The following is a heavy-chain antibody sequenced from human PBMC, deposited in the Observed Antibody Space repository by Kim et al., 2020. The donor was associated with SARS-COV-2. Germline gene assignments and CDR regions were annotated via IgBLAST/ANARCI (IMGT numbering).Heavy chain of an antibody. D-gene: IGHD1-7*01. V-gene: IGHV4-59*09. J-gene: IGHJ5*02. CDR3: ARGGALLEYNCNYNP. Sequence: PTLKSRGAISGDTSKNQFALKLSSVTAADTAVYYCARGGALLEYNCNYNPWGQGTLVTVSS.